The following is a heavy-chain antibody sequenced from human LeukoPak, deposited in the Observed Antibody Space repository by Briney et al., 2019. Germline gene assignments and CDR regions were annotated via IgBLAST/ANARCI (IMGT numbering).Heavy chain of an antibody. CDR3: ARSGRLLLWFGELLSGAPYFDY. Sequence: ASVKVSCKASVYTFTSYDINWVRQATGQGLEWMGWMNPNSGNTGYAQKFQGRVTMTRNTSISTAYMELSSLRSEDTAVYYCARSGRLLLWFGELLSGAPYFDYWGQGTLVTVSS. V-gene: IGHV1-8*01. CDR1: VYTFTSYD. J-gene: IGHJ4*02. CDR2: MNPNSGNT. D-gene: IGHD3-10*01.